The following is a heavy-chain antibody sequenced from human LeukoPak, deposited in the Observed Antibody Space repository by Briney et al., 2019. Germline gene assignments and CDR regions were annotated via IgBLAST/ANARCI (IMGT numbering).Heavy chain of an antibody. CDR2: ISGSGGST. Sequence: GGSLRLSCAASGFTFSSYAMSWVRQAPGKGLEWVSAISGSGGSTYYADSVKGRFTISRDNSKNTLYLQMNSLRAEDTAAYYCAKFGVEVAVAGDFDYWGQGTLVTVSS. J-gene: IGHJ4*02. CDR3: AKFGVEVAVAGDFDY. D-gene: IGHD6-19*01. CDR1: GFTFSSYA. V-gene: IGHV3-23*01.